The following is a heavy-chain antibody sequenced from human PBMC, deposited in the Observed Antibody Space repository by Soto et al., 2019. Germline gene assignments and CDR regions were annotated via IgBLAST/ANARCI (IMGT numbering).Heavy chain of an antibody. V-gene: IGHV2-5*02. CDR2: IYWDNDK. J-gene: IGHJ4*02. D-gene: IGHD4-17*01. CDR3: ARRYGDYVRWFDY. Sequence: QITLKESGPTLVKLTQTLTLTCTFSGFSLTTSGVGVCWLRPPPGKALEWLALIYWDNDKYYNLSLKSRLTVTKDTSKSQVVLTMTNRDPVDTATYYCARRYGDYVRWFDYWGQGTLVTVSS. CDR1: GFSLTTSGVG.